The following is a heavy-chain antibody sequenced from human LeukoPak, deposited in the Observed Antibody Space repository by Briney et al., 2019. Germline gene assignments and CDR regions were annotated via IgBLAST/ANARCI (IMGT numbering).Heavy chain of an antibody. CDR3: ARDSLSHYYTSGMQNPSDY. CDR1: GYTLTSYR. Sequence: ASVKVSCKASGYTLTSYRIQWVRQAPGQGLEWMGVINPSGGSTSYTQKFQGRVTMTRDTSTSTVYMEMSSLTSEDTAVYYCARDSLSHYYTSGMQNPSDYWGQGTLVTVSS. J-gene: IGHJ4*02. V-gene: IGHV1-46*01. D-gene: IGHD3-10*01. CDR2: INPSGGST.